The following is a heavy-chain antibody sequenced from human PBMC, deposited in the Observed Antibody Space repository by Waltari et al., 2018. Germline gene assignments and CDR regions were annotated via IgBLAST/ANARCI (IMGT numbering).Heavy chain of an antibody. Sequence: QLELQESCPRLVKPSETLSLTCNVSGDSISGSQHYWAWLRQPPGKNLQWIGSIYYSGTTYYTPSLKGLCAISVDTYRNQFSLNGNSVPAADTGIYYCARQLRFVDWIPRYFDPWGRGTPVIVSS. CDR2: IYYSGTT. V-gene: IGHV4-39*01. D-gene: IGHD3-3*01. J-gene: IGHJ4*02. CDR1: GDSISGSQHY. CDR3: ARQLRFVDWIPRYFDP.